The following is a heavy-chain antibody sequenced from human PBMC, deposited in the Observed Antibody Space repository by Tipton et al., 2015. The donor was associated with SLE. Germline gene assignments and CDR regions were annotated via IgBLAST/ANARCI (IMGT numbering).Heavy chain of an antibody. CDR3: AREATYYYDSSSRAYFDY. Sequence: RSLRFSCAASGFTFSSYAMHWVRQAPGKGLEWVAVISYDGSNKYYADSVKGRFTISRDNSKNTLYLQMNSLRAEDTAVYYCAREATYYYDSSSRAYFDYWGQGTLVTVSS. D-gene: IGHD3-22*01. J-gene: IGHJ4*02. V-gene: IGHV3-30*04. CDR1: GFTFSSYA. CDR2: ISYDGSNK.